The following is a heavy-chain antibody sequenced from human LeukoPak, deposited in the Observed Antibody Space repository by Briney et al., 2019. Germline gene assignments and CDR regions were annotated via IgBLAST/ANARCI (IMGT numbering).Heavy chain of an antibody. V-gene: IGHV4-39*07. CDR3: ASLDMNDY. J-gene: IGHJ4*02. Sequence: SETLSLTCTVSGGSISSSSYYWGWIRQPPGKGLEWIGSIYYSGSTYYNPSLKSRVTISVDTSKNQFSLKLSSVTAADTAVYYCASLDMNDYWGQGTLVTVSS. D-gene: IGHD3-9*01. CDR2: IYYSGST. CDR1: GGSISSSSYY.